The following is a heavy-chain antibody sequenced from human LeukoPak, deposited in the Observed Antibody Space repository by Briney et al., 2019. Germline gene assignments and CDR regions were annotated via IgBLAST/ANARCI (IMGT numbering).Heavy chain of an antibody. V-gene: IGHV4-34*01. D-gene: IGHD3-10*01. J-gene: IGHJ6*02. CDR2: INHSGST. CDR3: AGGSMVWFGDPTRMDV. CDR1: GGSFSGYY. Sequence: PSETLSLTCAVYGGSFSGYYWSWIRQPPGKGLEWIGEINHSGSTNYNPSLKSRVTISVDTSKNQFSLKLSSVTAADTAVYYCAGGSMVWFGDPTRMDVWGQGTTVTVSS.